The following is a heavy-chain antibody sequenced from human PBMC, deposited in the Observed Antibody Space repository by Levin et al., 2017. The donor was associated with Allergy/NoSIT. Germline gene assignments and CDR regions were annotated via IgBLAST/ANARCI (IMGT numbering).Heavy chain of an antibody. CDR1: GGSISSYY. CDR3: ARQAYYGSGYGNAFDI. J-gene: IGHJ3*02. CDR2: IYYSGST. Sequence: PSETLSLTCTVSGGSISSYYWSWIRQPPGKGLEWIGYIYYSGSTNYNPSLKSRVTISVDTSKNQFSLKLSSVTAADTAVYYCARQAYYGSGYGNAFDIWGQGTMVTVSS. V-gene: IGHV4-59*08. D-gene: IGHD3-10*01.